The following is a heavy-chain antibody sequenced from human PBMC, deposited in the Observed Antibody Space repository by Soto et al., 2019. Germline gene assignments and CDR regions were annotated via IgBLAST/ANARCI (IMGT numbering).Heavy chain of an antibody. D-gene: IGHD3-9*01. CDR1: GGTFSSYT. CDR2: IIPILGIA. V-gene: IGHV1-69*02. CDR3: ARAGYDILTGYYKGEANDAFDI. J-gene: IGHJ3*02. Sequence: GSSVKVSCKASGGTFSSYTISWVRQAPGQGLEWMGRIIPILGIANYAQKFQGRVTITADKSTSTAYMELSSLRSEDTAVYYCARAGYDILTGYYKGEANDAFDIWSQGTKVT.